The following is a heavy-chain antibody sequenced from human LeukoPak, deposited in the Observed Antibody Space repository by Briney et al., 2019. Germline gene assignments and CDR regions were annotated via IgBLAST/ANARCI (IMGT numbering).Heavy chain of an antibody. Sequence: SLRLSCAASGFTFSSYGMHWVRQAPGKGLEWVAVISYDGSNKYYADSVKGRFTISRDNSKNTLYLQMNSLRAEDTAVYYCAKDPGSSSWYDSTPDYWGQGTLVTVSS. CDR3: AKDPGSSSWYDSTPDY. D-gene: IGHD6-13*01. J-gene: IGHJ4*02. CDR2: ISYDGSNK. V-gene: IGHV3-30*18. CDR1: GFTFSSYG.